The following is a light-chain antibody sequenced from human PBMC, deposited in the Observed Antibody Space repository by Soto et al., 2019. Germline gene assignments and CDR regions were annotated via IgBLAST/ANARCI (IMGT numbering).Light chain of an antibody. CDR3: QQYNNWWT. V-gene: IGKV3-20*01. CDR1: QSVTKS. Sequence: EIVLTQSPGTLSLSPGERATLSCRASQSVTKSLAWYQQKPGQAPRLLIYGASSRATGIPDRFSGSGSGTDFTLTISRLEPEDFAVYYCQQYNNWWTFGQGTKVDIK. CDR2: GAS. J-gene: IGKJ1*01.